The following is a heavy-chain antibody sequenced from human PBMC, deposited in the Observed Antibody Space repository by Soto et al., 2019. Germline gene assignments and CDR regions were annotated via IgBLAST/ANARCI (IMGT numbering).Heavy chain of an antibody. CDR1: GFTFDDYA. D-gene: IGHD5-12*01. CDR2: ISWNSGSI. J-gene: IGHJ4*02. CDR3: AKGSGYAPHYQFDY. V-gene: IGHV3-9*01. Sequence: EVQLVESGGGLVQPGRSLRLSCAASGFTFDDYAMHWVRQAPGKGLEWVSGISWNSGSIGYADSVKGRFTISRDSAKNSLYLQMNSLRAEDTGLYYCAKGSGYAPHYQFDYWGQGTLVTVSS.